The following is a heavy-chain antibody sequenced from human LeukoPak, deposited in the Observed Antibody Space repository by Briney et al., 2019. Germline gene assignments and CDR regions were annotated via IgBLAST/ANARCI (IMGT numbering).Heavy chain of an antibody. CDR1: GGSISSGGYY. J-gene: IGHJ5*02. Sequence: PSQTLSLTCTVSGGSISSGGYYWSWIRQPPGKGLEWIGYTYHSGSTYYNPSLKSRVTISVDRSKNQFSLKLSSVTAADTAVYYCARDRSYGSGGPWGQGTLVTASS. CDR2: TYHSGST. D-gene: IGHD3-10*01. V-gene: IGHV4-30-2*01. CDR3: ARDRSYGSGGP.